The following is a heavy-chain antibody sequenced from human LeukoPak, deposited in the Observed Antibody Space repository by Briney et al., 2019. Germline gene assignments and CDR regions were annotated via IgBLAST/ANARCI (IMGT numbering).Heavy chain of an antibody. V-gene: IGHV3-74*01. CDR1: GFILSSYW. J-gene: IGHJ4*02. CDR2: INSDGSST. D-gene: IGHD2-15*01. CDR3: VKGLSVLGCCDY. Sequence: GGSLRLSCAASGFILSSYWMHWVRQAPGKRLVWVSRINSDGSSTSYADSVKGRFTISRDNAKNTLYLQMNSLRAEDTAVYYCVKGLSVLGCCDYWGQGNLVTVSS.